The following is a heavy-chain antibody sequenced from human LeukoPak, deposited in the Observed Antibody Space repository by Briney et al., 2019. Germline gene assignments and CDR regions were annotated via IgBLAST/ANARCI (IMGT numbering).Heavy chain of an antibody. Sequence: PSETLSLTCTVSGGSISSSSYYWGWIRQPPGKGVEWNGSIYYSGSTYYNPSLKSRVTISVDTSKNQFSLKLSSVTAADTAVYYCARWSPTYYYGSGSGSAFDIWGQGTMVTVSS. CDR3: ARWSPTYYYGSGSGSAFDI. CDR1: GGSISSSSYY. V-gene: IGHV4-39*07. D-gene: IGHD3-10*01. J-gene: IGHJ3*02. CDR2: IYYSGST.